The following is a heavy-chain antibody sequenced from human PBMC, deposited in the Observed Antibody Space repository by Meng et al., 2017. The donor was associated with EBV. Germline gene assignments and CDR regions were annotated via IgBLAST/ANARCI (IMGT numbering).Heavy chain of an antibody. V-gene: IGHV3-30*18. CDR2: ISYDGSKK. J-gene: IGHJ4*02. CDR3: AKGDVYYYDSSGYPNY. CDR1: EVPLRHLG. D-gene: IGHD3-22*01. Sequence: GEGGGRPGGALGLPEDALEVPLRHLGMQWFRQAPGKGLEWVAVISYDGSKKYYADSVKGRFTISRDNSRNTLYLQMNSLRAEDTAVYYCAKGDVYYYDSSGYPNYWGQGTLVTVSS.